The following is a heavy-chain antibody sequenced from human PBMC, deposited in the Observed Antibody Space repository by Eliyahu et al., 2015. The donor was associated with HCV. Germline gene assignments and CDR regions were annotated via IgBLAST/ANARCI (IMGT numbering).Heavy chain of an antibody. V-gene: IGHV3-23*01. CDR2: ISGSGGST. CDR3: AKDRLGGRLLWFGDRGFDP. Sequence: EVQLLESGGGLVQPGGSLRLSCAASGFXFSSYAXSWVRQAPGKGLEWVSAISGSGGSTYYADSVKGRFTISRDNSKNTLYLQMNSLRAEDTAVYYCAKDRLGGRLLWFGDRGFDPWGQGTLVTVSS. CDR1: GFXFSSYA. J-gene: IGHJ5*02. D-gene: IGHD3-10*01.